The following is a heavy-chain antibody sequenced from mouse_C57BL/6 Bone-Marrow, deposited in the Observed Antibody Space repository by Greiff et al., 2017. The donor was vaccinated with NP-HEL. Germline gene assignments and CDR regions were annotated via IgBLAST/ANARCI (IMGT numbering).Heavy chain of an antibody. J-gene: IGHJ3*01. CDR3: ARRGYYGFAY. D-gene: IGHD1-1*01. CDR2: IDPSDSET. Sequence: QVHVKQPGAELVRPGSSVKLSCKASGYTFTSYWMHWVKQRPIQGLEWIGNIDPSDSETHYNQKFKDKATLTVDKSSSTAYMQLSSLTSEDSAVYYCARRGYYGFAYWGQGTLVTVSA. CDR1: GYTFTSYW. V-gene: IGHV1-52*01.